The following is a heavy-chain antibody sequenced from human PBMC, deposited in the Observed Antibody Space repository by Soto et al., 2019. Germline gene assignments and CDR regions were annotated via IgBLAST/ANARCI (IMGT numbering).Heavy chain of an antibody. V-gene: IGHV4-59*01. CDR2: IYYSGST. CDR1: GGSISSYY. J-gene: IGHJ6*02. CDR3: ARVIQRLVPSYGMDV. D-gene: IGHD6-13*01. Sequence: QVQLQESGPGLVKPSETLSLTCTVSGGSISSYYWSWIRQPPGKGLEWIGYIYYSGSTNYNPSLKSRVPISVDTSKNQFSLKLSSVTAADTAVYYCARVIQRLVPSYGMDVWGQGTTVTVSS.